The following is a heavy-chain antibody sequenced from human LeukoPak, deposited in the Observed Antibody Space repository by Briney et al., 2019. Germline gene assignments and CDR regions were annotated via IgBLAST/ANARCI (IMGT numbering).Heavy chain of an antibody. V-gene: IGHV3-48*03. Sequence: GGSLRLSCAASGFAFSSYEMNWVRQAPGKGLEWVSYISSSGSTIYYADSVKGRFTISRDNAKNSLYLQMNSLRAEDTAVYYCARDGVFGAFDIWGQGTMVTVSS. J-gene: IGHJ3*02. CDR3: ARDGVFGAFDI. D-gene: IGHD3-10*02. CDR1: GFAFSSYE. CDR2: ISSSGSTI.